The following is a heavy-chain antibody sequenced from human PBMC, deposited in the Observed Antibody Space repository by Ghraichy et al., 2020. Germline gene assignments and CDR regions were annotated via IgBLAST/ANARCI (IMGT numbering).Heavy chain of an antibody. CDR1: GFTFSDYY. CDR2: ISSSGSTI. J-gene: IGHJ4*02. V-gene: IGHV3-11*01. Sequence: GGSLRLSCAASGFTFSDYYMSWIRQAPGKGLEWVSYISSSGSTIYYADSVKGRFTISRDNAKNSLYLQMNSLRAEDTAVYYCARHYRAGWLQFSTYFDYWGQGTLVTVSS. D-gene: IGHD5-24*01. CDR3: ARHYRAGWLQFSTYFDY.